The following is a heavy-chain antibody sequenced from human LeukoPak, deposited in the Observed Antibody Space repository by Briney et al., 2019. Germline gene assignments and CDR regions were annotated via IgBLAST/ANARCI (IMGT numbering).Heavy chain of an antibody. V-gene: IGHV3-21*01. D-gene: IGHD6-19*01. CDR1: GFTFSSYS. J-gene: IGHJ4*02. CDR2: ISSSSSYI. Sequence: PGGSLRLSCAASGFTFSSYSMNWVRQAPGKGLEWVSSISSSSSYIYYADSVKGRFTISRDNAKNSLYLQMNSLRAEDTAVYYCARDEPGIAVAGSIDYWGQGTLVTVSS. CDR3: ARDEPGIAVAGSIDY.